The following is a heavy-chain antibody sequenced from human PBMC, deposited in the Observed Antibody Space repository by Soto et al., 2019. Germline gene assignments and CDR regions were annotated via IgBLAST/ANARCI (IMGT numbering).Heavy chain of an antibody. CDR3: AKVGRYSSSWYLNYYYYGMDV. J-gene: IGHJ6*02. V-gene: IGHV3-23*01. CDR1: GFTFSSYA. CDR2: ISGSGGST. Sequence: EVQLLESGGGLVQPGGSLRLSCAASGFTFSSYAMSWVRQAPGKGLEWVSAISGSGGSTYYADSVKGRFTISRDNTKNTLILQMNGLRAEDTAVYYCAKVGRYSSSWYLNYYYYGMDVWGQGTTVTVSS. D-gene: IGHD6-13*01.